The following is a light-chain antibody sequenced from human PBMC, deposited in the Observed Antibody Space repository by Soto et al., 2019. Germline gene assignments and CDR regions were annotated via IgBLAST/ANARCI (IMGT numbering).Light chain of an antibody. V-gene: IGKV3-20*01. CDR2: GAS. Sequence: EIVLTQSPCTLSSSPGERATLSCRASQSVSSTYLAWYQQKPGQAPRLLIYGASNRATGIPDRFSGSGSGTDFTLTISRLEPEDFAVYYCQQYGGSPWTFGQGTRVDI. J-gene: IGKJ1*01. CDR3: QQYGGSPWT. CDR1: QSVSSTY.